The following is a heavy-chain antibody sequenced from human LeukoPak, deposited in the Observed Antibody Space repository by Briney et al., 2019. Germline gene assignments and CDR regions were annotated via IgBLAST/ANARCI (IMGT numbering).Heavy chain of an antibody. D-gene: IGHD3-16*02. CDR1: GYTFTSYG. Sequence: GASVKVSCKASGYTFTSYGISWVRQAPGQGLEWMGWISAYNGNTDYAQKLQGRVTMTTDTSTSTAYMELRSLRSDDTAVYYCAREGGSDYVWGSYRDEAYYFDYWGQGTLVTVSS. CDR3: AREGGSDYVWGSYRDEAYYFDY. J-gene: IGHJ4*02. V-gene: IGHV1-18*01. CDR2: ISAYNGNT.